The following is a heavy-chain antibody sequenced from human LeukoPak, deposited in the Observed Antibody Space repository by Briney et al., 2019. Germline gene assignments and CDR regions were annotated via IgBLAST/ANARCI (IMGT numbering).Heavy chain of an antibody. CDR3: TKDPPLTGGVYSAY. D-gene: IGHD7-27*01. Sequence: GGSLRLSCVASGLTFSDARMNWVRQAPGKGLEWVGLIKSKRHGGTTDYAAPVKGRFTISRDDSKNILYLQMNSLKTEDTAVYYCTKDPPLTGGVYSAYWGQGTLVTVSS. CDR2: IKSKRHGGTT. V-gene: IGHV3-15*07. CDR1: GLTFSDAR. J-gene: IGHJ4*02.